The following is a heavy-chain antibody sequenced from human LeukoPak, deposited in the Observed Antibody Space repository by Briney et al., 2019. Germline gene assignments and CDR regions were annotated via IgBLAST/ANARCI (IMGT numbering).Heavy chain of an antibody. CDR2: IYWNDDK. D-gene: IGHD3-10*01. J-gene: IGHJ4*02. CDR3: AHTRITMVRGVVFDY. CDR1: GFSLSTSGVG. Sequence: SGPTLVKPTQTLTLTCTFSGFSLSTSGVGVGWIRQPPGKALKWLALIYWNDDKRYSPSLKSRLTITKDTSKNQVVLTMTNVDPVDTATYYCAHTRITMVRGVVFDYWGQGTLVTVSS. V-gene: IGHV2-5*01.